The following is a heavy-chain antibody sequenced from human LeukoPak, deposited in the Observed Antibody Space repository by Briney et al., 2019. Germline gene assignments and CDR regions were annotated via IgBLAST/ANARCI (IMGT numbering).Heavy chain of an antibody. D-gene: IGHD3-10*01. V-gene: IGHV3-20*04. J-gene: IGHJ5*02. CDR2: INWNGGST. Sequence: GGSLRLSCAASGFTFSNAWMSWVRQAPGKGLEWVSGINWNGGSTGYADSVKGRFTISRDNAKNSLYLQMNSLRAEDTAVYYCARANMVRGVGSFFDRNWFDPWGQGTLVTVSS. CDR1: GFTFSNAW. CDR3: ARANMVRGVGSFFDRNWFDP.